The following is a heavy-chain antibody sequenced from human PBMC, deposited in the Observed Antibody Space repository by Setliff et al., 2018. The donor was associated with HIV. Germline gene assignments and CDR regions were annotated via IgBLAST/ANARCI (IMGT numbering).Heavy chain of an antibody. CDR2: IIPIFGTA. V-gene: IGHV1-69*05. Sequence: SVKVSCKASGYTFTGYYMYWVRQAPGQGLEWMGGIIPIFGTANYAQKFQGRVTITTDESTSTVYMELSSLRSEDTAVYYCASAGAWQRNALDIWGQGTMVTVS. J-gene: IGHJ3*02. CDR3: ASAGAWQRNALDI. D-gene: IGHD5-12*01. CDR1: GYTFTGYY.